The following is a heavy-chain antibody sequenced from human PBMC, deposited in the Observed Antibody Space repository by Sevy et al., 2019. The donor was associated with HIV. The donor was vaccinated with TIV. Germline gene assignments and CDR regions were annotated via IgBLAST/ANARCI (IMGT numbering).Heavy chain of an antibody. CDR2: IKQDGSEK. CDR3: ARVFSLGYCSSTSCYGNYYYYMDV. CDR1: GFTFSSYW. V-gene: IGHV3-7*01. Sequence: GESLKISCAASGFTFSSYWMSWVRQAPGKGLEWVANIKQDGSEKYYVDSVKGRFTISRDNAKNSLYLQMNSLRAEDTAVYYCARVFSLGYCSSTSCYGNYYYYMDVWGKGTTVTVSS. J-gene: IGHJ6*03. D-gene: IGHD2-2*01.